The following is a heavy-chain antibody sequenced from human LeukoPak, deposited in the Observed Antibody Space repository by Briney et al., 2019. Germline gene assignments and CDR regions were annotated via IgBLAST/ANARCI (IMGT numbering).Heavy chain of an antibody. CDR1: GFTFSSYG. J-gene: IGHJ4*02. CDR2: IRYDGSNK. V-gene: IGHV3-30*02. Sequence: GGSQRLSCAASGFTFSSYGMHWVRQAPGKGLEWVAFIRYDGSNKYYADSVKGRFTISRDSSKNTLYLQMNSLRAEDTAVYYCARLLYYYDSSGYYSYFDYWGQGTLVTVSS. CDR3: ARLLYYYDSSGYYSYFDY. D-gene: IGHD3-22*01.